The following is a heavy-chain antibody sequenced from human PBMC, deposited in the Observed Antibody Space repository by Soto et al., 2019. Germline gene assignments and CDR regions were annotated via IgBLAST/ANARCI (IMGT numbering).Heavy chain of an antibody. J-gene: IGHJ6*02. Sequence: SETLSLTCTVSGGSISSGGYYWSWIRQHPGKGLEWIGYIYYSGSTYYNPSLESRVTISVDTSKNQFSLKLSSVTAADTAVYYCARVNYDFWSGYSYYYYGMDVWGQGTTVTVSS. CDR3: ARVNYDFWSGYSYYYYGMDV. V-gene: IGHV4-31*03. CDR2: IYYSGST. D-gene: IGHD3-3*01. CDR1: GGSISSGGYY.